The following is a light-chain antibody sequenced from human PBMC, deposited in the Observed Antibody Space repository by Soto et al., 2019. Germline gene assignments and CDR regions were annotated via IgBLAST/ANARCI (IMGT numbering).Light chain of an antibody. Sequence: DIVLTQSPGTLSLSPGERATLSCRASQIISSTYLGWYQQKPGQAPRLLIYGASSRATGIPDRFSGSGSGTDFTLTISRLEPEDFAVYYCHHSATSLYTFCQGTKLEIK. CDR2: GAS. CDR3: HHSATSLYT. CDR1: QIISSTY. V-gene: IGKV3-20*01. J-gene: IGKJ2*01.